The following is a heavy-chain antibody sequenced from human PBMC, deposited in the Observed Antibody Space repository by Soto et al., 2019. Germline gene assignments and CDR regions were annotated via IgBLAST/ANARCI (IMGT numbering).Heavy chain of an antibody. CDR3: AKESLTVPLSHFDY. CDR2: ISGSGGVT. D-gene: IGHD4-17*01. J-gene: IGHJ4*02. V-gene: IGHV3-23*01. CDR1: GFTFTTYA. Sequence: HPGGSLRLSCAASGFTFTTYAMSWVRQAPGKGLEWVSDISGSGGVTYYADSVKGRFTVSRDNFKNTLYLQMNSLRAEDTAMYYCAKESLTVPLSHFDYWGQGTLVTVSS.